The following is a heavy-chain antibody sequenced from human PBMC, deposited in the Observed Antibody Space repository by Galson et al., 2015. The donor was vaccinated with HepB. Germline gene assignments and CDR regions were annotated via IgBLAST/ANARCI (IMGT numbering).Heavy chain of an antibody. V-gene: IGHV1-69*13. CDR2: IIPIFGIA. Sequence: SVKVSCKASGGTFSSYAISWVRQAPGQGLEWMGGIIPIFGIANYAQKFQGRVTITADESTSTAYMELSSLRSEDTAVYYCARDVDTAMDRGWFDPWGQGTLVTVSS. D-gene: IGHD5-18*01. CDR1: GGTFSSYA. CDR3: ARDVDTAMDRGWFDP. J-gene: IGHJ5*02.